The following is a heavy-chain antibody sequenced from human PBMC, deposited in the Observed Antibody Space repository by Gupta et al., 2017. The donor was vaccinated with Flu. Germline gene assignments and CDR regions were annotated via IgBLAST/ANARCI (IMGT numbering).Heavy chain of an antibody. J-gene: IGHJ6*03. CDR2: ISVYSSSI. D-gene: IGHD6-13*01. Sequence: EVQLVESGGGLVKPGWSLRLSCAASGFTIRDYTMNWVRQAPGKGLEWVSSISVYSSSIYYADSVKGRFTISRDNAKNSLYLQMSSLRAEDTAVYYCVIRAGPSDMDVWGKGTTVIVSS. CDR1: GFTIRDYT. V-gene: IGHV3-21*01. CDR3: VIRAGPSDMDV.